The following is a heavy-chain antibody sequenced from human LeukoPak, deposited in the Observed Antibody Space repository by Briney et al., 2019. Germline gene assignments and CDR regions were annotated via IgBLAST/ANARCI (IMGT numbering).Heavy chain of an antibody. CDR1: GFTFSSYG. D-gene: IGHD5-18*01. CDR3: AKERDTAMVTIDY. V-gene: IGHV3-30*02. Sequence: GGSLRLSCAASGFTFSSYGMHWVRQAPGKGLEWVAFIRYGGSNKYYADSVKGRFTISRDNSKNTLYLQMNSLRAEDTAVYYRAKERDTAMVTIDYWGQGTLVTVSS. CDR2: IRYGGSNK. J-gene: IGHJ4*02.